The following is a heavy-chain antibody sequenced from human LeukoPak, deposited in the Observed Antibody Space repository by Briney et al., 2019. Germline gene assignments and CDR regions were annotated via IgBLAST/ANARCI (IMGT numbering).Heavy chain of an antibody. J-gene: IGHJ5*02. D-gene: IGHD3-22*01. CDR1: GFTFSNHW. CDR2: ISKDGSTS. Sequence: TGGSLRLSCEASGFTFSNHWMHWVRQAPGKGLVWVSVISKDGSTSIYADSVRGRLTISRDNAKNTLYPQMNSLRVEDTSVYYCARDYYMGIVDQWGQGTRVTVSS. V-gene: IGHV3-74*01. CDR3: ARDYYMGIVDQ.